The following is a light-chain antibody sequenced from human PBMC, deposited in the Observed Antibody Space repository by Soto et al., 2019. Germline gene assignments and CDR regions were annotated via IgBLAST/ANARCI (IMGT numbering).Light chain of an antibody. CDR1: SSDVGGYDF. CDR3: TSHAGTINFPYI. V-gene: IGLV2-8*01. CDR2: EVN. Sequence: QSVLTQPRSVSGSPGQSVTISCTGTSSDVGGYDFVSWYQQHPGKAPKLMIYEVNKRPSGIPDRFSGSKSGNTASLTVSGLQAEDEADYYCTSHAGTINFPYIFRTGTKVTVL. J-gene: IGLJ1*01.